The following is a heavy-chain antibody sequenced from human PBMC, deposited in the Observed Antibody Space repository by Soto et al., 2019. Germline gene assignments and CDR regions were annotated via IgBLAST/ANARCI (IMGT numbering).Heavy chain of an antibody. CDR1: GFTFSTYA. J-gene: IGHJ4*02. V-gene: IGHV3-23*01. CDR3: AKHLVNGEIDY. Sequence: EVQLLESGGGLVQPGGSVRLSCVASGFTFSTYARSWVRQAPGKGLEWVSIIGSSGGVTVYADSVKGRFTISRDNSKNTLYLQMNSLTTEDTAVYYCAKHLVNGEIDYWGQGTLVTVSS. CDR2: IGSSGGVT. D-gene: IGHD3-10*01.